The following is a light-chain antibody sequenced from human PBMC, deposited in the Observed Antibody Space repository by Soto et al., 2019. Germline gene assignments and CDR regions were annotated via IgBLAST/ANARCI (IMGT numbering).Light chain of an antibody. Sequence: QYALTQPASVSGSPVQSITISCTGTSSDVGGYNFVSWYQQHPGKAPKLMIYDVSNRPSGVSYRFSGSKSGNTASLTISGLQAEDEADYYFSSYTSSSTYVFGTGTKLTVL. CDR1: SSDVGGYNF. J-gene: IGLJ1*01. CDR3: SSYTSSSTYV. V-gene: IGLV2-14*01. CDR2: DVS.